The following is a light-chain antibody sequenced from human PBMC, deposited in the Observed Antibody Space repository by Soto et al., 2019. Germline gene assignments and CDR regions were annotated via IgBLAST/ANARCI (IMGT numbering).Light chain of an antibody. Sequence: EIVMTQSPETMSVSPGERATLSCRASQSVSSNLAWYQQKPGHAPRLLIYGASTRATGIPARFSGSGSGTEFTLTISSLQSEDFAVYYCQQYNNWPSSGQATRLEI. CDR2: GAS. CDR3: QQYNNWPS. V-gene: IGKV3-15*01. CDR1: QSVSSN. J-gene: IGKJ5*01.